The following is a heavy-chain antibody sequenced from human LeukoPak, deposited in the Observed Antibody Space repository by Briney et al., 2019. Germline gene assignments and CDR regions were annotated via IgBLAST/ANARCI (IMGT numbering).Heavy chain of an antibody. V-gene: IGHV3-23*01. CDR2: VSGSGDRT. D-gene: IGHD3-10*01. J-gene: IGHJ4*02. CDR3: ANSRGYGSGNL. Sequence: GGSLRLSCAASGVTLSTYAMSWVRQAPGKGLEWISAVSGSGDRTYYAGSVKGRFTISRDNSKNIVYLRMNSLRAEDTAVYFCANSRGYGSGNLWGQGTLVTVSS. CDR1: GVTLSTYA.